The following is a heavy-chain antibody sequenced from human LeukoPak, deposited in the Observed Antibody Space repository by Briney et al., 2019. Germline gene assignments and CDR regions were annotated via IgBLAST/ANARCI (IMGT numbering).Heavy chain of an antibody. V-gene: IGHV3-33*01. D-gene: IGHD3-10*01. CDR3: AGGYKSGPGSY. Sequence: GGSLRLSCAASGFTFSSYGMHWVRQAPGKGLEWVAVIWYDGSNKFYADSVKGRFTISRDNSKNTLYLQMNSLRAEDRAVYYCAGGYKSGPGSYWGRGTLVTVSS. J-gene: IGHJ4*02. CDR2: IWYDGSNK. CDR1: GFTFSSYG.